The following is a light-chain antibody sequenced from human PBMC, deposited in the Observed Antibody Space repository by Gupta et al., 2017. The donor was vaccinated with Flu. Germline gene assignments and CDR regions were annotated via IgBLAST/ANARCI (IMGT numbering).Light chain of an antibody. V-gene: IGLV2-8*01. Sequence: QSALTPPPSASASPGQSVTISCTGTSSDVGGYNYVSWYQQHPGKAPKLMIYEVSKRPSGVPDRCSGSKSGNTASLTVSGLQAEDEADYYCSSYAGSNNFVVFGGGTKLTVL. CDR3: SSYAGSNNFVV. J-gene: IGLJ2*01. CDR1: SSDVGGYNY. CDR2: EVS.